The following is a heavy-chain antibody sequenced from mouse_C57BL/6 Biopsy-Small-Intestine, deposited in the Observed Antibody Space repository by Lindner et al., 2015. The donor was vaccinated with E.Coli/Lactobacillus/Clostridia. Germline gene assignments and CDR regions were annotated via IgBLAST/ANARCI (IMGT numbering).Heavy chain of an antibody. J-gene: IGHJ2*01. CDR1: GFTFSNYG. V-gene: IGHV5-6*01. D-gene: IGHD4-1*01. Sequence: VQLQESGGDLVKPGGSLKLSCAASGFTFSNYGMSWVRQTPDKRLEWVATISSGGSYTYYPDSVKGRFTISRDNAKNTLYLQMSSLKSEDTAMYYCARHSNWDYFDFWGQGTTLTVSS. CDR3: ARHSNWDYFDF. CDR2: ISSGGSYT.